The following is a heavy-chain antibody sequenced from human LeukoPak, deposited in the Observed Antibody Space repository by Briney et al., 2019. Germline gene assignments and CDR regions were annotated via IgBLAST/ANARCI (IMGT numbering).Heavy chain of an antibody. D-gene: IGHD3-22*01. V-gene: IGHV4-39*07. CDR1: GGSISSNIYY. J-gene: IGHJ4*02. CDR2: IYYSGST. Sequence: SETLSLTCTVSGGSISSNIYYWGWIRQPPGKGLEWIGSIYYSGSTYYNPSLKSRVTISVDTSKNQFSLKLSSVTAADTAVYYCARRRGYYYDSSVGSPGPHTRFDYWGQGTLVTVSS. CDR3: ARRRGYYYDSSVGSPGPHTRFDY.